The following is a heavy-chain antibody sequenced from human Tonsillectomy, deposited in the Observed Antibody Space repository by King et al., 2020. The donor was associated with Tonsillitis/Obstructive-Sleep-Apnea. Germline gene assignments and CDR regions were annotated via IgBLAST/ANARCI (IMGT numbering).Heavy chain of an antibody. D-gene: IGHD2-15*01. V-gene: IGHV1-69*01. J-gene: IGHJ4*02. CDR1: GGTFSSYA. CDR2: IIPIFGTA. CDR3: ARGGPYCSGGSCYPYFDY. Sequence: QLVQSGAEVKKPGSSVKVSCKASGGTFSSYAISWVRQAPGQGLEWMGGIIPIFGTANYAQQFQGRVTITADESTSTAYMELSSLRSDDTAVYYCARGGPYCSGGSCYPYFDYWGQGTLVTVSS.